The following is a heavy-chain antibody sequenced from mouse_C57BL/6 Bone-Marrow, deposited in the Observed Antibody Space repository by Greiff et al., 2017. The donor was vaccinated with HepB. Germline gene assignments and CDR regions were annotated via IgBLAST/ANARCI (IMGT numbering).Heavy chain of an antibody. Sequence: QVQLKQSGAELVRPGASVTLSCKASGYTFTDYEMHWVKQTPVHGLEWIGAIDPETGGTAYNQKFKGKAILTADKSSSTAYMELRSLTSEDSAVYYCTRSDDGYYRYWFAYWGQGTTLTVSS. CDR3: TRSDDGYYRYWFAY. V-gene: IGHV1-15*01. CDR1: GYTFTDYE. D-gene: IGHD2-3*01. J-gene: IGHJ2*01. CDR2: IDPETGGT.